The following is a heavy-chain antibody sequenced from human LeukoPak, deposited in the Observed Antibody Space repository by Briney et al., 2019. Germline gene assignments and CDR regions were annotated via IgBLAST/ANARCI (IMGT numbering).Heavy chain of an antibody. CDR3: ARYSSGWYDGEGNYYYYGMDV. CDR2: INSDGSST. CDR1: GFTFSSYW. Sequence: GGSLRLSCAASGFTFSSYWMHWVRQAPGKGLVWVSRINSDGSSTSYADSVKGRFTISRDNAKNTLYLQMNSLRAEDTAVYYCARYSSGWYDGEGNYYYYGMDVWGQGTTVTVSS. D-gene: IGHD6-19*01. J-gene: IGHJ6*02. V-gene: IGHV3-74*01.